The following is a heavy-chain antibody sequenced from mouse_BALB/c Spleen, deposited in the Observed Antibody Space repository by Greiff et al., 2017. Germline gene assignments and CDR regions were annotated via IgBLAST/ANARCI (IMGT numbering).Heavy chain of an antibody. J-gene: IGHJ4*01. CDR1: GFTFSSYA. V-gene: IGHV5-9-4*01. Sequence: DVQLVESGGGLVKPGGSLKLSCAASGFTFSSYAMSWVRQSPEKRLEWVAEISSGGSYTYYPDTVTGRFTISRDNAKNTLYLEMSSLRSEDTAMYYCAREGNHPYAMDYWGQGTSVTVSS. CDR2: ISSGGSYT. D-gene: IGHD2-1*01. CDR3: AREGNHPYAMDY.